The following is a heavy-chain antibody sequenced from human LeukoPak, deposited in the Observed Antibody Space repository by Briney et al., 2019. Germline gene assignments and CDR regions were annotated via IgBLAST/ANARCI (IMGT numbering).Heavy chain of an antibody. Sequence: GGSLRLSCAASGFTFSSYWMSWVRQAPGKGLEWVANIKQDGSEKYYVDSVKGRFTISRDNAKNSLYLQMNSLRAEDTAVYYCARDYDYYQGGYFDYWGQGTLVTVSS. CDR1: GFTFSSYW. D-gene: IGHD5-12*01. V-gene: IGHV3-7*01. J-gene: IGHJ4*02. CDR2: IKQDGSEK. CDR3: ARDYDYYQGGYFDY.